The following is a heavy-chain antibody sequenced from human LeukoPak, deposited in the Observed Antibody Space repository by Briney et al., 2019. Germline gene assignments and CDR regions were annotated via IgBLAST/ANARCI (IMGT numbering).Heavy chain of an antibody. CDR3: ARLSYGSSWYEPDDY. D-gene: IGHD6-13*01. Sequence: PSETLSLTCAVYGGSFSGYYWSWIRQPPGKGQEWIGEINHSGSTNYNPSLKSRVTISVDTSKNQFSLKLSSVTAADTAVYYCARLSYGSSWYEPDDYWGQGTLVTVSS. CDR2: INHSGST. V-gene: IGHV4-34*01. CDR1: GGSFSGYY. J-gene: IGHJ4*02.